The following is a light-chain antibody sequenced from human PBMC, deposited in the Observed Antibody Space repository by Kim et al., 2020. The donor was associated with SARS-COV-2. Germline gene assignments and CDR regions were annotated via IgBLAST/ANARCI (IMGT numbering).Light chain of an antibody. V-gene: IGKV1-39*01. CDR1: QTIDNF. CDR2: GAS. J-gene: IGKJ2*01. Sequence: SASVGDRVTISCRASQTIDNFLIWYQQKVGEAPQLLIFGASTLQNGVPSRFSGGGSGTDFTLTINSLQPEDFATYFCQQSHSTPHTFGQGTKLEI. CDR3: QQSHSTPHT.